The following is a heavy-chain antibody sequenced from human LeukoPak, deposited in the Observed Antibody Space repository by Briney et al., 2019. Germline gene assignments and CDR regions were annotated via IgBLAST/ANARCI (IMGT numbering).Heavy chain of an antibody. V-gene: IGHV3-74*03. D-gene: IGHD6-19*01. CDR3: AREFRSGYNSRWFDY. Sequence: PGGSLRLSCAASGFTFSSYAMSWVRQAPGKGLVWVARITSDGSSTTYAESVKGRFTISGDNAKNTLYLQMNSLRAEDTAVYYCAREFRSGYNSRWFDYWGQGTLVTVSS. CDR2: ITSDGSST. J-gene: IGHJ5*01. CDR1: GFTFSSYA.